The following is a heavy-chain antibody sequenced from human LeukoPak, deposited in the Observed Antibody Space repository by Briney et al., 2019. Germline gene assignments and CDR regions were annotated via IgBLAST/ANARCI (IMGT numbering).Heavy chain of an antibody. CDR1: GYTFTGYY. V-gene: IGHV1-2*06. J-gene: IGHJ3*01. D-gene: IGHD3-22*01. CDR2: INPNSGGT. Sequence: ASVKVSCKASGYTFTGYYMHWVRQAPGQGLEWMGRINPNSGGTNYAQKFQGRVTMTRDTSISTAYMELSRLRSDDTAVYYCARDLRTHYYDSSGYWGQGTMVTVSS. CDR3: ARDLRTHYYDSSGY.